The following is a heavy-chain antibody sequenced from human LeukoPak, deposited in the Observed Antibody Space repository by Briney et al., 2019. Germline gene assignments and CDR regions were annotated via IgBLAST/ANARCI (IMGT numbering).Heavy chain of an antibody. Sequence: GGSLRLSCAASGFTFSTYDMHWVRQAPGKGLEWVAVISYDGTYKYYTDSVKGRFTISRDNSKNTLYLQMNSLRAEDTAVYFCAKDTSGYSDYWGQGTLVTASS. CDR2: ISYDGTYK. J-gene: IGHJ4*02. D-gene: IGHD2-15*01. V-gene: IGHV3-30*18. CDR1: GFTFSTYD. CDR3: AKDTSGYSDY.